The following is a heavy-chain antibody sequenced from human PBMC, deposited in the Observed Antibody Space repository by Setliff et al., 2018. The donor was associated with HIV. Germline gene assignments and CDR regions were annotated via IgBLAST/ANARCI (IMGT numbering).Heavy chain of an antibody. J-gene: IGHJ6*02. CDR3: ARDGVVPAAMDYYGLDV. D-gene: IGHD2-2*01. CDR1: GGSISSSSYY. CDR2: IYTSGST. Sequence: PSETLSLTCTVSGGSISSSSYYWGWIRQPPGKGLEWIGHIYTSGSTNYNPSLKSRVTISVDTSKNQFSLKLSSVTAADTAVYYCARDGVVPAAMDYYGLDVWGQGTTVTVSS. V-gene: IGHV4-39*07.